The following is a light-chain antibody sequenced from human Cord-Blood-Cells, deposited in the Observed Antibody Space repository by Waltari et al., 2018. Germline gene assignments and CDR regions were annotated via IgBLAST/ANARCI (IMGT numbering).Light chain of an antibody. J-gene: IGLJ1*01. CDR3: MIWHSSAYV. Sequence: QAVLTQPSSLSASPGAYASLTCTLRSGINVGTYRIYWYQQKTGSPPQYLLRYKSDSDKQQGSGVPSRFSGSKDASANAGILLISGLQSEDEADYYCMIWHSSAYVFGTGTKVTVL. CDR2: YKSDSDK. V-gene: IGLV5-45*02. CDR1: SGINVGTYR.